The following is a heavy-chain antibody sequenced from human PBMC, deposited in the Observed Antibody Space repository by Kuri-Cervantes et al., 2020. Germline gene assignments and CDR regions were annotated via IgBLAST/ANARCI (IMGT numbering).Heavy chain of an antibody. CDR3: ARGVWIAVAGTRGYYFDY. Sequence: ASVKVSCKASGYTFTSYGISWVRQAPGQGLEWMGWISAYNGNTNYAQKLQGRVTMTTDTSTSTAYMELRSLRSDDTAVYYCARGVWIAVAGTRGYYFDYWGQGTLVTVSS. D-gene: IGHD6-19*01. CDR1: GYTFTSYG. V-gene: IGHV1-18*01. CDR2: ISAYNGNT. J-gene: IGHJ4*02.